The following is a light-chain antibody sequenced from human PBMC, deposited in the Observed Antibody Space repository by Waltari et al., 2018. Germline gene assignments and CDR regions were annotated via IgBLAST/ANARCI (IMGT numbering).Light chain of an antibody. J-gene: IGKJ1*01. CDR2: GSS. V-gene: IGKV1-39*01. CDR1: QSISTY. CDR3: LQSYNDPT. Sequence: DIQMTQSPSSLSASVADRVTITCRASQSISTYLNWYQQKPGKAPKLLIYGSSSLQSGVPSRFSGSGSGTDFTLTISSLQLEDFATYYCLQSYNDPTFGQGTKVEIK.